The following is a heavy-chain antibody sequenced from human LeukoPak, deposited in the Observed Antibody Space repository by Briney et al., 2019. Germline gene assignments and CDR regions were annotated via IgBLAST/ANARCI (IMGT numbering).Heavy chain of an antibody. Sequence: ASVKVSCKASGYTFTSYYMHWVRQAPGQGLEWMGIINPSGGSTSYAQKFQGRVAMTRDTSTSTVYMELSSLRSEDTAVYYCARDIYGSGSYPLYYFDYWGQGTLVTVPS. J-gene: IGHJ4*02. CDR2: INPSGGST. V-gene: IGHV1-46*03. D-gene: IGHD3-10*01. CDR3: ARDIYGSGSYPLYYFDY. CDR1: GYTFTSYY.